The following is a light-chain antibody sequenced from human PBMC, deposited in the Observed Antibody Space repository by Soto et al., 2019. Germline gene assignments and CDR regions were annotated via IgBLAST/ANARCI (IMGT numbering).Light chain of an antibody. CDR1: QSVSSSY. CDR2: GAS. Sequence: EIVLTQSPGTLSLSPGERATLSCRASQSVSSSYLAWYQQKPGQAPRLLIYGASSRATAIPDRFSGSESGTDFTLTISRLEPEDFAVYYCQQYGSSPYTFGQGTQLEIK. CDR3: QQYGSSPYT. V-gene: IGKV3-20*01. J-gene: IGKJ2*01.